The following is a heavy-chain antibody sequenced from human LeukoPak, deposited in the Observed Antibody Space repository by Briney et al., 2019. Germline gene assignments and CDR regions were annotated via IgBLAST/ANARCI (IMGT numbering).Heavy chain of an antibody. CDR3: ARLAMVRGVFDAFDV. V-gene: IGHV4-59*08. Sequence: TPSETLSLTCTVSGGSISSYYWSWIRQPPGKGLEWIGYIYYSGGTNYNPSLKSRVTISVDTSKNQFSLKLSSVTAADTAVYYCARLAMVRGVFDAFDVWGQGTMVTVSS. J-gene: IGHJ3*01. D-gene: IGHD3-10*01. CDR2: IYYSGGT. CDR1: GGSISSYY.